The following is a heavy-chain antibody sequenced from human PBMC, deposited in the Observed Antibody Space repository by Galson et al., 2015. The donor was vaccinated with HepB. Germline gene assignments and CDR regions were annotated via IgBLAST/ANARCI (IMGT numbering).Heavy chain of an antibody. J-gene: IGHJ6*02. V-gene: IGHV3-11*05. CDR2: ISSSSSYT. D-gene: IGHD3-22*01. CDR3: ARAMIESVDGDYYYGMDV. CDR1: GFTFSDYY. Sequence: SLRLSCAASGFTFSDYYMSWIRQAPGKGLEWVSYISSSSSYTNYADSVKGRFTISRDNAKNSLYLQMNSLRAEDTAVYYCARAMIESVDGDYYYGMDVWGQGTTVTVSS.